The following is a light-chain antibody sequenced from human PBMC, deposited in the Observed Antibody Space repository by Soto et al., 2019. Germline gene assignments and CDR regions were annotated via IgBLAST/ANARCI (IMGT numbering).Light chain of an antibody. Sequence: IVLTQSPGTLSFSPGERATLSCRASQRISSSYLAWYQQKPAQAPRLLIYGASSRATGIPDRFSGSGSGTDFTLTISRLESEDFSVYYCQQYGTSPWTFGQGTKVEIK. CDR3: QQYGTSPWT. V-gene: IGKV3-20*01. CDR2: GAS. J-gene: IGKJ1*01. CDR1: QRISSSY.